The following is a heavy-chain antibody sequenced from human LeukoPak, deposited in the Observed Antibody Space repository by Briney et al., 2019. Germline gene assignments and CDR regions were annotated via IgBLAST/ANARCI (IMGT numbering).Heavy chain of an antibody. CDR3: ARDARGWGVY. D-gene: IGHD6-19*01. J-gene: IGHJ4*02. CDR1: GFTFSSYA. CDR2: ISYDGSNK. Sequence: GRSLRLSCAASGFTFSSYAMHWVRQAPGKGLEWVAVISYDGSNKYYADSVKGRFTISRDNSKNTLYLQMNSLRAEDTAVYYCARDARGWGVYWGQGTLVTVSS. V-gene: IGHV3-30-3*01.